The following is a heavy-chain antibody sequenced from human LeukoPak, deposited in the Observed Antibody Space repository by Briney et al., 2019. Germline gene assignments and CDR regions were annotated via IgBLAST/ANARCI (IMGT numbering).Heavy chain of an antibody. D-gene: IGHD2-15*01. J-gene: IGHJ5*02. CDR3: ARQIVVVPAALYWFDP. CDR1: GGSISSYY. CDR2: IYYSGST. V-gene: IGHV4-59*08. Sequence: SETLSLTCTVSGGSISSYYWNWIRQPPGKGLEWIGYIYYSGSTNYNPSLKSRVTISVDTSKNQFSLKLSSVTAADTAVYYCARQIVVVPAALYWFDPWGQGTLVTLSS.